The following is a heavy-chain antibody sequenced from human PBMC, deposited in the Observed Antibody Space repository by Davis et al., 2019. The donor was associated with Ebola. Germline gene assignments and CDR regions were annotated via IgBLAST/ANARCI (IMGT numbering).Heavy chain of an antibody. Sequence: GESLKISCAASGFTFSSYSMNWVRQAPGKGLEWVSSISSSSSYIYYADSVKGRFTISRDNSKNTLYLQMNSLRAEDTAVYYCARDATIAARPRAYYFDYWGQGTLVTVSS. CDR2: ISSSSSYI. V-gene: IGHV3-21*01. CDR3: ARDATIAARPRAYYFDY. CDR1: GFTFSSYS. D-gene: IGHD6-6*01. J-gene: IGHJ4*02.